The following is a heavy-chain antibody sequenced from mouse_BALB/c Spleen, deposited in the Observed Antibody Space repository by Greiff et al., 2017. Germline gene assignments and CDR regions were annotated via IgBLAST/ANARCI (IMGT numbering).Heavy chain of an antibody. J-gene: IGHJ1*01. CDR2: ISSGGSYT. D-gene: IGHD1-1*01. Sequence: EVKLMESGGDLVKPGGSLKLSCAASGFTFSSYGMSWVRQTPDKRLEWVATISSGGSYTYYPDSVKGRFTISRDNAKNTLYLQMSSLKSEDTAMYYCARQGGSSSYWYFDVWGAGTTVTVSS. V-gene: IGHV5-6*01. CDR1: GFTFSSYG. CDR3: ARQGGSSSYWYFDV.